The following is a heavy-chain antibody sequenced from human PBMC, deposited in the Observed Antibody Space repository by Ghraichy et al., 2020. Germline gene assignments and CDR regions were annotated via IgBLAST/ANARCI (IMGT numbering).Heavy chain of an antibody. CDR2: IYYSGST. V-gene: IGHV4-39*01. CDR3: ARQVRPDGSGSYYNRMGDY. D-gene: IGHD3-10*01. CDR1: GGSISSSSYY. J-gene: IGHJ4*02. Sequence: SETLSLTCTVSGGSISSSSYYWGWIRQPPGKGLEWIGSIYYSGSTYYNPSLKSRVTISVDTSKNQFSLKLSSVTAADTAVYYCARQVRPDGSGSYYNRMGDYWGQGTLVTVSS.